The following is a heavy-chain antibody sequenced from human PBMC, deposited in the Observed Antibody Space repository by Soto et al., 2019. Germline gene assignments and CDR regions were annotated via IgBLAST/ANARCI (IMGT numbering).Heavy chain of an antibody. J-gene: IGHJ4*02. V-gene: IGHV4-59*12. D-gene: IGHD2-15*01. CDR3: ARDVGVIAPDLDY. CDR2: IYYGGST. CDR1: GGSISSYY. Sequence: SETLSLTCTVSGGSISSYYWSWIRQPPGKGLEWIGYIYYGGSTNYNPSLKGRVTISVDTSKNTVYLQMDSLRVDDTAVYYCARDVGVIAPDLDYWGRGTLVTVSS.